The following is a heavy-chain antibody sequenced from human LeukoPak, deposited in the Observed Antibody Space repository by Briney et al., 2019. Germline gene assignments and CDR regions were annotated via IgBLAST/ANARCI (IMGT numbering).Heavy chain of an antibody. Sequence: GGSLRLSCAASGFTFSSYWTSWVRQAPGKGLEWVANIKQDGSEKYYVDSVKGRFTISRDNAKNSLYLQMNSLRAEDTAIYYCAREGYGGTSDAFDIWGQGTMVTVSS. CDR3: AREGYGGTSDAFDI. D-gene: IGHD4-23*01. V-gene: IGHV3-7*01. CDR1: GFTFSSYW. J-gene: IGHJ3*02. CDR2: IKQDGSEK.